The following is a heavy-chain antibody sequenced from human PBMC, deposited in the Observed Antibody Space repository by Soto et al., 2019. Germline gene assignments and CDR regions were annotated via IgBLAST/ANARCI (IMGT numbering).Heavy chain of an antibody. CDR2: MSYDGRNQ. Sequence: QVQLVESGGGVVQPGTSLRLSCSASGFTLSGVDMHWVRQAPGKGREGVAVMSYDGRNQYYADSVKGRFTVSRDSSKSTLYLQMNSLRTEDAAVYYCAKGGWYTSSSRSDCWGQGTLVTVSS. V-gene: IGHV3-30*18. D-gene: IGHD6-6*01. CDR3: AKGGWYTSSSRSDC. CDR1: GFTLSGVD. J-gene: IGHJ4*02.